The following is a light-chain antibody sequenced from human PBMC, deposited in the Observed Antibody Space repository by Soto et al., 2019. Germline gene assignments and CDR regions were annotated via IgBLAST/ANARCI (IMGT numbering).Light chain of an antibody. Sequence: EVVMTQSPATLSVSPGERATLSFRASQSVSSNLAWYQQKHGQAPRLLIYGASTRATGIPARFSGSGSGTEFTLSIGSLQSEDFAVYYCQQYNDWPPTFGQGTKVDIK. V-gene: IGKV3-15*01. J-gene: IGKJ1*01. CDR2: GAS. CDR3: QQYNDWPPT. CDR1: QSVSSN.